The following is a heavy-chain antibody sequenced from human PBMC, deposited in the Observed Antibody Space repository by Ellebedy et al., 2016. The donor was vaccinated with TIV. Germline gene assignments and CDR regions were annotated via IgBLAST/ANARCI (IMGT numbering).Heavy chain of an antibody. CDR2: ISNNNSGSTI. Sequence: GESLKISCAASGFTLNDYYISWIRQAPGKGLEWVSYISNNNSGSTIYYADSVKGRFTISRDNAKQSLYLQMNSLRVEDTAVHYCARSEDGYNTYTVWGQGTLVTVSS. J-gene: IGHJ4*02. CDR3: ARSEDGYNTYTV. CDR1: GFTLNDYY. D-gene: IGHD5-24*01. V-gene: IGHV3-11*04.